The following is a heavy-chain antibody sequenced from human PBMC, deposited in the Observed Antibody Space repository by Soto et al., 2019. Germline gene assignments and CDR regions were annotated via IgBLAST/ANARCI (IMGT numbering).Heavy chain of an antibody. D-gene: IGHD3-10*01. V-gene: IGHV4-31*03. J-gene: IGHJ6*02. CDR1: GDSISSSGFY. Sequence: LSLTCSVSGDSISSSGFYWSWIRQHPGKAPEWIGYIHYTGSTSYNPSLKSRLAISLDASKNQFSLSLGSVTSADTAVYYCARDHRSLGDYYGMDVWGQGTTVTVSS. CDR3: ARDHRSLGDYYGMDV. CDR2: IHYTGST.